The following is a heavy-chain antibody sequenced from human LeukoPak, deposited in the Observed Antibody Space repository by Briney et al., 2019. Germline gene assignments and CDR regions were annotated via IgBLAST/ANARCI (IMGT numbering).Heavy chain of an antibody. Sequence: ASVKVSCKASGYTFTSYYMHWVRQAPGQGLEWVGWINPNSGGTNYAQKFQGRVTMTRDTSISTAYMELSRLRSDDTAVYYCARDRGIAAEYQDAFDIWGQGTMVTVSS. D-gene: IGHD6-13*01. CDR1: GYTFTSYY. V-gene: IGHV1-2*02. CDR2: INPNSGGT. J-gene: IGHJ3*02. CDR3: ARDRGIAAEYQDAFDI.